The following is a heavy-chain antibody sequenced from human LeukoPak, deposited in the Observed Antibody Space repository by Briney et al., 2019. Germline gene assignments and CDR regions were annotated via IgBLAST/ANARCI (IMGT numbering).Heavy chain of an antibody. J-gene: IGHJ3*02. D-gene: IGHD2-2*01. CDR2: ISAYNGNT. CDR1: RYTLTSYV. CDR3: ARGGFGGYCSSTSCYAFDI. Sequence: ASVKVSRMASRYTLTSYVISGVRPAPGQGVEWMGWISAYNGNTNYAQKLQGRVTMTTDTSTSTPYMEPSSVRSNDTAVYSCARGGFGGYCSSTSCYAFDIWGQGTMVTVSS. V-gene: IGHV1-18*04.